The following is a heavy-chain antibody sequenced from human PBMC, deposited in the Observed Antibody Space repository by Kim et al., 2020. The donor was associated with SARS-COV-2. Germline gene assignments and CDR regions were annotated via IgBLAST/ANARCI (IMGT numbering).Heavy chain of an antibody. V-gene: IGHV5-51*01. CDR1: GYSFTSYW. J-gene: IGHJ5*01. CDR3: ARYFQNGWGYYDTSDGIANFFES. Sequence: GESLKISCKGSGYSFTSYWIGWVRHMPGKGLEWMGIIYPGDSDTRYSPSFQGQVTMSADKSTSTAYLQWSSLKASDSAMYYCARYFQNGWGYYDTSDGIANFFESWGQGTLVTVSS. D-gene: IGHD3-22*01. CDR2: IYPGDSDT.